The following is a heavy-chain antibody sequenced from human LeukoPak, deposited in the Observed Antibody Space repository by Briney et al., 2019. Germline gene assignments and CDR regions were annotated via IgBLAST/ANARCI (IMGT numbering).Heavy chain of an antibody. CDR1: GFSFSSYG. J-gene: IGHJ3*01. CDR3: ARRVSSSGFDAFDV. CDR2: ISSTGGTT. D-gene: IGHD5-12*01. Sequence: GGSLRLSCAASGFSFSSYGMSWVRQAPGKGLEWVSAISSTGGTTYYADSVKGRFTISRDNSKNTLYLQMNSLKASDTAMYYCARRVSSSGFDAFDVWGQGQWSPSLQ. V-gene: IGHV3-23*01.